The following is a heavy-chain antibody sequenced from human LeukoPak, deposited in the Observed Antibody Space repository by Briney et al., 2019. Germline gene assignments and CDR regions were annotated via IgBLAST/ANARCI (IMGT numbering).Heavy chain of an antibody. CDR3: AKDTIIGDGYWESDF. Sequence: GGSLRLSCVASGFSFNSYALTCVRQAPGKGLEWVSGIFKGGATAYYADSVKGRFTISRDTSLNPLYMRMSSLRVEGTAIYYCAKDTIIGDGYWESDFLGQGALVTVSS. CDR2: IFKGGATA. CDR1: GFSFNSYA. J-gene: IGHJ4*02. V-gene: IGHV3-23*01. D-gene: IGHD5-24*01.